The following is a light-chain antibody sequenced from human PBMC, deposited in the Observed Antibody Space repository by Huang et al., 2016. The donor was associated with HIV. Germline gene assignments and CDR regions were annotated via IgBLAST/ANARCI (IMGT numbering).Light chain of an antibody. CDR3: QQRSNWPRFT. J-gene: IGKJ3*01. V-gene: IGKV3-11*01. Sequence: EIVLTQSQATLSLSPGERATLSCRASQSVSSYLAWYQQKPGKAPSLLIYDASNRAAGIPARFSGSGSGADFTLTISSLEPEDFAVYYCQQRSNWPRFTFGPGTKVDIK. CDR2: DAS. CDR1: QSVSSY.